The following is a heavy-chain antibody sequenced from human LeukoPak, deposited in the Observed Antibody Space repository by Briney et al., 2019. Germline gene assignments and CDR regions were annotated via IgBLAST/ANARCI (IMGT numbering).Heavy chain of an antibody. CDR1: GFTFSSYN. D-gene: IGHD1-26*01. CDR2: ISSSSSYI. J-gene: IGHJ6*03. V-gene: IGHV3-21*01. CDR3: ARVIVFRGYMDV. Sequence: GGSLRLSCAASGFTFSSYNMNWVRQAPGKGLEWVSFISSSSSYIYYADSVKGRFTISRDNAKNSLYLQMNSLRAEDTAVYYCARVIVFRGYMDVWGKGTTVTVSS.